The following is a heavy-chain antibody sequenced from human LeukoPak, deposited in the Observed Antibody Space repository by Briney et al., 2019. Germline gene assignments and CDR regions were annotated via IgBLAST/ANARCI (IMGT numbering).Heavy chain of an antibody. CDR1: GFPFSSYW. Sequence: GGSLRLSCEASGFPFSSYWMTWVRQAPGEGLEWVANINQEGSEKYYVGSVRGRFTISRDNAKISLFLQMNSLRAEDTAVYFCARVVTWMEKAFDIWGQGTMVTVSS. J-gene: IGHJ3*02. CDR3: ARVVTWMEKAFDI. D-gene: IGHD5-12*01. CDR2: INQEGSEK. V-gene: IGHV3-7*04.